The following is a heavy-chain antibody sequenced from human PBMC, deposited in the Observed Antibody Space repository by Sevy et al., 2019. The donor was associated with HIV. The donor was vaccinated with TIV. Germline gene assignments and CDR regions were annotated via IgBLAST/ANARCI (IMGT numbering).Heavy chain of an antibody. D-gene: IGHD5-18*01. V-gene: IGHV1-69*13. J-gene: IGHJ6*02. Sequence: ASVKVSCKASGGTFSSYAISWVRQAPGQGLEWMGGIIPIFGTANYAQMFQGRVTITADESTSTAYMELSSLRSEDTAVYYCARMDTAPVDYYGMDVWGQGTTVTVSS. CDR1: GGTFSSYA. CDR3: ARMDTAPVDYYGMDV. CDR2: IIPIFGTA.